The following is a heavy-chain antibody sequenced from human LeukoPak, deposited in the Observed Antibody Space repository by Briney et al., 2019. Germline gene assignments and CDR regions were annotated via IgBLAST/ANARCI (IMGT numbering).Heavy chain of an antibody. Sequence: ASVKVSCKASGGTFSSYAISWVRQAPGKGLEWMGGFDPEDGETIYAQKFQGRVTMTEDTSTDTAYMELSSLRSEDTAVYYCAFILTGSHLDYWGQGTLVTVSS. V-gene: IGHV1-24*01. D-gene: IGHD3-9*01. J-gene: IGHJ4*02. CDR3: AFILTGSHLDY. CDR1: GGTFSSYA. CDR2: FDPEDGET.